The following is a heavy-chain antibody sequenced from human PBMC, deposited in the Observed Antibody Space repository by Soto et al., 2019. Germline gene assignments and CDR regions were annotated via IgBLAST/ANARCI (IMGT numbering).Heavy chain of an antibody. V-gene: IGHV1-2*04. CDR3: ARGSAAAEYNWFDP. CDR1: GYTFTGYY. CDR2: INPNSGGT. D-gene: IGHD6-13*01. J-gene: IGHJ5*02. Sequence: GASVKVSCKASGYTFTGYYMHWVRQAPGQGLEWMGWINPNSGGTNYAQKFQGWVTMTRDTSISTAYMELSRLRSDDTAVYYCARGSAAAEYNWFDPWGQGTLVTVSS.